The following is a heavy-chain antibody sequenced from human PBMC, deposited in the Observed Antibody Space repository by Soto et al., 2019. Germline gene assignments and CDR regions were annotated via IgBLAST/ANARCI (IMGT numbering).Heavy chain of an antibody. Sequence: LETLSLTCAVYGGSCSGYYWSWIRQPPGKGLEWIGEINHSGSTNYNPSLKSRVTISVDTSKNQFSLKLSSVTAADTAVYYCARKRLAPAAIPTSAFDYWGQGTLVTVSS. D-gene: IGHD2-2*01. CDR2: INHSGST. J-gene: IGHJ4*02. CDR3: ARKRLAPAAIPTSAFDY. V-gene: IGHV4-34*01. CDR1: GGSCSGYY.